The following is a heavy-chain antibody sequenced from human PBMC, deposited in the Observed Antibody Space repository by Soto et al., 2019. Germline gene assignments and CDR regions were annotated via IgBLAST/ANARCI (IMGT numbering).Heavy chain of an antibody. CDR1: GGSISSSNW. D-gene: IGHD3-16*01. CDR2: IYHSGST. V-gene: IGHV4-4*02. CDR3: VRGGTYGIAIDY. Sequence: QVQLQESGPGLVKPSGTLSLTCAVSGGSISSSNWWSWVRQPPGKGLEWIGEIYHSGSTNSNPSRESSFAISVDRSKNQFSLKLSSVTAADTAVYYCVRGGTYGIAIDYWGQGTLVIVSS. J-gene: IGHJ4*02.